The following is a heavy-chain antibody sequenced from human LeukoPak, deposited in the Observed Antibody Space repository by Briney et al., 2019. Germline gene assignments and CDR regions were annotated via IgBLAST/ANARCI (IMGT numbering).Heavy chain of an antibody. CDR2: INPNSSGT. V-gene: IGHV1-2*02. J-gene: IGHJ5*02. CDR1: GYTFTGYY. Sequence: ASVKVSCKASGYTFTGYYMHWVRQAPGQGLEWMGWINPNSSGTNYALRVQGRVTMTRDMSINTVYMELSSLRSDDTAVYYCARDRSTTVTTNWFDPWGQGTLVTVSS. CDR3: ARDRSTTVTTNWFDP. D-gene: IGHD4-17*01.